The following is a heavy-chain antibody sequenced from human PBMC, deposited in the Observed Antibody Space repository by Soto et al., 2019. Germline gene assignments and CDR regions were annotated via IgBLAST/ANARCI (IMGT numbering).Heavy chain of an antibody. CDR1: GFTFSSYG. Sequence: QVQLVESGGGVVQPGRSLRLSCAASGFTFSSYGMHWVRQAPGKGLEWVAVIWYDGSNKYYADSVKGRFTISRDNSKNTLYLQMNSLRAEDTAVYYCARDGKTTVTRGRFDPWGQGTLVTVSS. D-gene: IGHD4-17*01. V-gene: IGHV3-33*01. CDR3: ARDGKTTVTRGRFDP. CDR2: IWYDGSNK. J-gene: IGHJ5*02.